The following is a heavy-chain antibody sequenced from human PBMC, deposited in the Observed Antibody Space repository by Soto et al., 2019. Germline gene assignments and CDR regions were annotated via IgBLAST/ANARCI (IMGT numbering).Heavy chain of an antibody. CDR3: ARDPFYGWFDS. CDR1: GHTLASYD. V-gene: IGHV1-8*01. Sequence: QVQLVQSGAEVRKPGASVKVSCTASGHTLASYDINWVRQATGQGLEWMGWMTPDSGDTGYAQKFQGRVTMTGDTAITTAYMELSSLRSDDTAVYYCARDPFYGWFDSWGQGTLVTVSS. CDR2: MTPDSGDT. D-gene: IGHD3-16*01. J-gene: IGHJ5*01.